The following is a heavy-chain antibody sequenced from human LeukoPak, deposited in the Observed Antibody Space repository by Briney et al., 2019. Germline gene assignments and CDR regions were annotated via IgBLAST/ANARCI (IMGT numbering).Heavy chain of an antibody. CDR1: GGTFSSYA. Sequence: ASVKVSCKASGGTFSSYAISWVRQAPGQGLEWMGRIIPILGIANYAQKFQGRVTITTDESTSTAYMELSSLRSEDTAVYYCAGGDSITIFGVVTFEYFQHWGQGTLVTVSS. V-gene: IGHV1-69*04. D-gene: IGHD3-3*01. CDR3: AGGDSITIFGVVTFEYFQH. J-gene: IGHJ1*01. CDR2: IIPILGIA.